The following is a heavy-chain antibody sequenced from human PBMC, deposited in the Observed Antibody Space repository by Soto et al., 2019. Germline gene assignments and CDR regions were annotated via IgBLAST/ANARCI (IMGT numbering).Heavy chain of an antibody. CDR1: GFTFSSYG. D-gene: IGHD3-3*01. V-gene: IGHV3-30*18. J-gene: IGHJ6*02. CDR3: AKDTIFGVVIDYYYYGMDV. CDR2: ISYDGGNK. Sequence: GGSLRLSCAASGFTFSSYGMHWVRQAPGKGLEWVAVISYDGGNKYYADSVKGRFTISRDNSKNTLYLQMNSLRAEDTAVYYCAKDTIFGVVIDYYYYGMDVWGQGTTVTVSS.